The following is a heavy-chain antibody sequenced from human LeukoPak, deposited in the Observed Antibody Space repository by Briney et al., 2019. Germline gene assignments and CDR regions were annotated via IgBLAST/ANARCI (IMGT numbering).Heavy chain of an antibody. Sequence: GGSLRLSCAASGFTVSSNYMSWVRQAPGKGLEWDSVIYSGGSTYYADSVKGRFTISRDNSKNTLYLQMNSLRAEDTAVYYCARGPGRDGYNLFDYWGQGTLVTVSS. J-gene: IGHJ4*02. V-gene: IGHV3-66*01. CDR1: GFTVSSNY. CDR3: ARGPGRDGYNLFDY. D-gene: IGHD5-24*01. CDR2: IYSGGST.